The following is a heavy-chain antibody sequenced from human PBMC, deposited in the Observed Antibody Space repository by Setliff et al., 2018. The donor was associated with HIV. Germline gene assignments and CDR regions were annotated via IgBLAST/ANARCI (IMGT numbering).Heavy chain of an antibody. V-gene: IGHV1-69*13. CDR3: ARGRNYDSSGYWDYYYYMDV. CDR2: IIPIFGTT. J-gene: IGHJ6*03. D-gene: IGHD3-22*01. Sequence: SVKVSCKASGCTFRSYPISWVRQAPGKGLEWMGGIIPIFGTTHYAQKFQGRVTVTADESTSTAYMQLSSLRSDDTAVYYCARGRNYDSSGYWDYYYYMDVWGKGTTVTVSS. CDR1: GCTFRSYP.